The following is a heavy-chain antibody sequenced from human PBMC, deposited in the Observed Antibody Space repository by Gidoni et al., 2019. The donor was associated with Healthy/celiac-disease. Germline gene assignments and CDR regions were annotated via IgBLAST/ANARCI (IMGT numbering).Heavy chain of an antibody. CDR1: DFTFDDYA. D-gene: IGHD3-3*01. Sequence: EVQLVESGGGLVQHGRSLRLSCAASDFTFDDYAMPWVRQAPGKGLEWGSGSSWNSGSIGYADSVKGRFTISRDNAKNSLYLQMNSLRAEDTALYYCAKTRGYDFWSGYDYWGQGTLVTVSS. J-gene: IGHJ4*02. CDR3: AKTRGYDFWSGYDY. V-gene: IGHV3-9*01. CDR2: SSWNSGSI.